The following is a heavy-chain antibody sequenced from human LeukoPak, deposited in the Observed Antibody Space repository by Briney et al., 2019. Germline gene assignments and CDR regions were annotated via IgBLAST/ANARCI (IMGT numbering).Heavy chain of an antibody. Sequence: PSETLSLTCTVSGGSISSSSYYWGWIRQPPGKGLEWSGCIYYSGSTYYNPSLKSRVTISVDTSKNQFSLKLSSVTAADTAVYYCARGVGYSSGWYYYYGMDVWGQGTTVTVSS. CDR3: ARGVGYSSGWYYYYGMDV. CDR2: IYYSGST. CDR1: GGSISSSSYY. J-gene: IGHJ6*02. V-gene: IGHV4-39*01. D-gene: IGHD6-19*01.